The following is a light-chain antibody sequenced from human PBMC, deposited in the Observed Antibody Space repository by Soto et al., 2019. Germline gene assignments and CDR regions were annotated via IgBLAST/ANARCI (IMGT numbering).Light chain of an antibody. CDR1: SSNIGAGYD. Sequence: QSVLTQPPSVSGAPGQRVTISCTGSSSNIGAGYDVHWYQQLPGTAPKLLIYGNSNRPSGVPDRFSGSKSGTSASLAITGLQAEYEADYYCQSYDSSLSGFVVFGGRTQLTVL. CDR3: QSYDSSLSGFVV. J-gene: IGLJ2*01. V-gene: IGLV1-40*01. CDR2: GNS.